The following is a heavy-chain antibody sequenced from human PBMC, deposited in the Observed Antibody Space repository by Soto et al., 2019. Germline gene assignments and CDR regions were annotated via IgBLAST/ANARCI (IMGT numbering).Heavy chain of an antibody. D-gene: IGHD5-18*01. CDR1: GFTFSSYG. V-gene: IGHV3-33*01. CDR3: ARAPGYSYGYYYYYGMDV. Sequence: GGSLRLSCAASGFTFSSYGMHWVRQAPGKGLEWVAVIWCDGSNKYYADSVKGRFTISRDNSKNTLYLQMNSLRAEDTAVYYCARAPGYSYGYYYYYGMDVWGQGTTVTVSS. CDR2: IWCDGSNK. J-gene: IGHJ6*02.